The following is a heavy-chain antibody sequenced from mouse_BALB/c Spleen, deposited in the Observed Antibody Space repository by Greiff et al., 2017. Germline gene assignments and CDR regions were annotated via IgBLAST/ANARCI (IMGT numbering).Heavy chain of an antibody. D-gene: IGHD2-10*02. J-gene: IGHJ2*01. CDR3: TREGKYGNYVDY. CDR2: ISSGGSYT. CDR1: GFTFSSYT. V-gene: IGHV5-6-4*01. Sequence: EVKLMESGGGLVKPGGSLKLSCAASGFTFSSYTMSWVRQTPEKRLEWVATISSGGSYTYYPDSVKGRFTISRDNAKNTLYLQMSSLKSEDTAMYYCTREGKYGNYVDYWGQGTTLTVSS.